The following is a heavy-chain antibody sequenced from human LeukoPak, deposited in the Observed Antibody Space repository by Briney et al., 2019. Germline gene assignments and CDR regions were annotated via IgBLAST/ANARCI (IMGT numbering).Heavy chain of an antibody. CDR1: GESFSGYY. D-gene: IGHD2-21*01. CDR2: INHSGST. V-gene: IGHV4-34*01. CDR3: ARSGGELYRFSYYYMDV. Sequence: SETLSLTCAVYGESFSGYYWSWIRQPPGKGLEWIGEINHSGSTNYNPSLKSRVTISVDTSKNQFSLKLSSVTAADTAVYYCARSGGELYRFSYYYMDVWGKGTTVTVSS. J-gene: IGHJ6*03.